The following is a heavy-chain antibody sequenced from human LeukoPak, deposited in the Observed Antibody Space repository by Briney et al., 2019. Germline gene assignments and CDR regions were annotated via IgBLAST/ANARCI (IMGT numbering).Heavy chain of an antibody. CDR1: GFTFSSYW. CDR2: INNDGSI. J-gene: IGHJ4*03. Sequence: GGSLRLSCAASGFTFSSYWMHWVRQAPGKGLVWVSLINNDGSINYADSVKGRFTISRDNAKSTLFLQMNSLRPEDTAVYFCVMGRAYNYWGRGTMVTVSS. V-gene: IGHV3-74*01. D-gene: IGHD5-18*01. CDR3: VMGRAYNY.